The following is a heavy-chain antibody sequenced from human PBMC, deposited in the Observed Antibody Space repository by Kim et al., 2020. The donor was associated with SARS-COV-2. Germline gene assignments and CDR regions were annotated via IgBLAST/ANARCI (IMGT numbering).Heavy chain of an antibody. Sequence: GGSLRLSCAASGFTFGNYPMNWVRQAPGKGLEWVSTISDSGVTTWYADSVKGRFTISRDSSKNTLYLQMDSLRAEDTAIYYCAKDHWAGYGSSWLLDSWG. CDR2: ISDSGVTT. J-gene: IGHJ5*01. V-gene: IGHV3-23*01. CDR3: AKDHWAGYGSSWLLDS. CDR1: GFTFGNYP. D-gene: IGHD6-13*01.